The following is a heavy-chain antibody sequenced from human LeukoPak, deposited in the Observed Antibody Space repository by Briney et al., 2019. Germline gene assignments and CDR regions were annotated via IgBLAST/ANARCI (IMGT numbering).Heavy chain of an antibody. J-gene: IGHJ5*02. D-gene: IGHD2-2*02. V-gene: IGHV4-59*01. CDR2: IYYSGST. CDR1: GGSISSYY. CDR3: ARGQDIVVVPAAIGGDWFDP. Sequence: MSSETLSLTCTVPGGSISSYYWSWIRQPPGKGLEWIGYIYYSGSTNYNPSLKSRVTISVDTSKNQFSLKLSSVTAADTAVYYCARGQDIVVVPAAIGGDWFDPWGQGTLVTVSS.